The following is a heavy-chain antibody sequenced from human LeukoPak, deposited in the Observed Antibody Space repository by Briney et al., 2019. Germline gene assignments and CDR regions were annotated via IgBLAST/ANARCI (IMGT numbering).Heavy chain of an antibody. CDR3: ARARTGYSFGYAFDF. V-gene: IGHV3-20*04. CDR1: GFTFDDYG. D-gene: IGHD5-18*01. Sequence: GGSLGLSCVASGFTFDDYGMGWVRQAPGKGLEWVSGINWNGASTGYADSVRGRFTISRDNAKNSLYLQMNSLRGEDTALYYCARARTGYSFGYAFDFWGQGTLVTVSS. CDR2: INWNGAST. J-gene: IGHJ4*02.